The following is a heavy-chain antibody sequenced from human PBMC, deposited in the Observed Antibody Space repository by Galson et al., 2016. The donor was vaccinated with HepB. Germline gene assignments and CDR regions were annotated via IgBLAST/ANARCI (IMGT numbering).Heavy chain of an antibody. V-gene: IGHV1-69*06. Sequence: GTANYAQKFRGRVTITADKSTSTAYMEVSSLGSEDTAVYYCAREGKRDGYNFFDYWGQGTLVTVSS. J-gene: IGHJ4*02. CDR2: GTA. D-gene: IGHD5-24*01. CDR3: AREGKRDGYNFFDY.